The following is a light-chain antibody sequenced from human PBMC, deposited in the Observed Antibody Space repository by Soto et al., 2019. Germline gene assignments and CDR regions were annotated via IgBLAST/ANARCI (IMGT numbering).Light chain of an antibody. J-gene: IGLJ3*02. V-gene: IGLV7-43*01. Sequence: QAVVTQEPSLTVSPGGTVTLTCASSTGAVTSGYYPNWFQQKPGQAPRALIYSTSNKHPWTPARFSGSLLGGKAALTLSGVQHEDEAEYYCLLYYGGARVFGGGTKLTVL. CDR3: LLYYGGARV. CDR2: STS. CDR1: TGAVTSGYY.